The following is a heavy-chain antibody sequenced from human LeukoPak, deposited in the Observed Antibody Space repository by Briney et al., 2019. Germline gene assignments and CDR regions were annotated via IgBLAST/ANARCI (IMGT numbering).Heavy chain of an antibody. CDR3: ARSGAPMIVFVYNFDY. D-gene: IGHD3-22*01. J-gene: IGHJ4*02. CDR1: GFTFSSYG. V-gene: IGHV3-30*03. Sequence: PGGSLRLSCAASGFTFSSYGMHWVRQAPGKGLEWVAVISYDGSNKYYADSVKGRFTIPRDNSKNTLYLQMNSLRAEDTAVYYCARSGAPMIVFVYNFDYWGQGTLVTVSS. CDR2: ISYDGSNK.